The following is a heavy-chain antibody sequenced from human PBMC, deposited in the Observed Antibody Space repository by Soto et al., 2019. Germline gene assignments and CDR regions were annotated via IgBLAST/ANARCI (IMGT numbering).Heavy chain of an antibody. V-gene: IGHV2-5*02. J-gene: IGHJ6*02. Sequence: QITLKESGPTLVKPTQTLTLTCTFSGFSVSTSGVGVAWIRQSPGKALEWLALIYWDNDKRYSPILQSRVTITKDTSKNQVVLTMTNMAPVDTATYYCEHKGGRGAGMDVWGQGTTVTVSS. D-gene: IGHD2-15*01. CDR1: GFSVSTSGVG. CDR3: EHKGGRGAGMDV. CDR2: IYWDNDK.